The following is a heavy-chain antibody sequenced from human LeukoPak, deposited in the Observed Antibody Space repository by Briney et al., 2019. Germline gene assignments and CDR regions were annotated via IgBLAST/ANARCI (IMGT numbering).Heavy chain of an antibody. CDR2: IYPGDSDT. V-gene: IGHV5-51*01. D-gene: IGHD3-22*01. Sequence: GESLKISCKGSGYSFTSYWIGWVRQMPGKGLEWMGIIYPGDSDTRYSPSFQGQVTISADKSIRTAYLQWSSLKASDTAIYYCARRYYHYDSSGYSYYFDYWGQGTLVTVSS. CDR1: GYSFTSYW. CDR3: ARRYYHYDSSGYSYYFDY. J-gene: IGHJ4*02.